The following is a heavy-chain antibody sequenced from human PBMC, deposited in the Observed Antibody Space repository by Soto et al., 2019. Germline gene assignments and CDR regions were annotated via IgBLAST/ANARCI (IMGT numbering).Heavy chain of an antibody. V-gene: IGHV3-74*01. CDR2: INSDGSGT. CDR3: ARAAQFNSGGNSGFDY. D-gene: IGHD2-21*02. Sequence: GGSLRLSCAASGFTFSSDWIHWVRQAPGKGLVWVSHINSDGSGTRFADSVKGRFTISRDNAKNTVYLQMNSLRAEDTAVYYCARAAQFNSGGNSGFDYSGQGTLV. J-gene: IGHJ4*02. CDR1: GFTFSSDW.